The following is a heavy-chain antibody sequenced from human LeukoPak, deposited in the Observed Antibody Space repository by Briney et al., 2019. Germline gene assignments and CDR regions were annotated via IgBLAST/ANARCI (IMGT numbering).Heavy chain of an antibody. J-gene: IGHJ3*02. Sequence: GRSLRLSCAASGFTFSSYAMSWVRQAPGKGLEWVSGISGSGDSTYYADSKGRFTISRDNSKNTLYLQMNSLRAEDTAIYYCAKEHYGAFDIWGQGTMVTVSS. CDR3: AKEHYGAFDI. CDR2: ISGSGDST. V-gene: IGHV3-23*01. CDR1: GFTFSSYA. D-gene: IGHD4-17*01.